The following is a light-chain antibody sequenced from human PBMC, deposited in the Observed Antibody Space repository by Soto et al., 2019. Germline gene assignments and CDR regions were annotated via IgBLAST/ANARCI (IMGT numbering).Light chain of an antibody. CDR3: QTWGTGTWV. V-gene: IGLV4-69*01. CDR2: VDSDGSH. CDR1: SGHSSYA. J-gene: IGLJ3*02. Sequence: QAVVTQSPSASASLGASVKLTCTLSSGHSSYAIAWHQQQPEKGPRYLMKVDSDGSHVKGDGIPDRFSGSSSGAERYLTISSLQSEGEADYYCQTWGTGTWVFGGGTKLTVL.